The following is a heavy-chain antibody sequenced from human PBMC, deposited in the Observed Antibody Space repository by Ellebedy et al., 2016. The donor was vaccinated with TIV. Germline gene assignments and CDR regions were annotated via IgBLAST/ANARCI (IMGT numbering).Heavy chain of an antibody. J-gene: IGHJ4*02. V-gene: IGHV3-9*01. Sequence: SLKISCVASGFTFDDFAMQWVRQAPGKGLEWVAGISWNSGYIDYADSVKGRFTISRDNAKNSLFLQMNSLRAEDTAMYYCARGPTHYSSSSFDYWGQGTLVTVSS. CDR2: ISWNSGYI. CDR1: GFTFDDFA. D-gene: IGHD6-6*01. CDR3: ARGPTHYSSSSFDY.